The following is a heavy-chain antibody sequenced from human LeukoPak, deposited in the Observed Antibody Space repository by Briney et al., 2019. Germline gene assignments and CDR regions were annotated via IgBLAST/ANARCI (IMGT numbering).Heavy chain of an antibody. V-gene: IGHV4-59*12. CDR2: IYYSGST. D-gene: IGHD1-26*01. J-gene: IGHJ6*03. CDR3: ARDRSTYYYYYYMDV. CDR1: GGSISSYY. Sequence: TSETLSLTCTVSGGSISSYYWSWIRQPPGKGLEWIGYIYYSGSTNYNPSLKSRVTMSVDTSKNQFSLKLTSVTAADTAVYYCARDRSTYYYYYYMDVWGKGTTVTISS.